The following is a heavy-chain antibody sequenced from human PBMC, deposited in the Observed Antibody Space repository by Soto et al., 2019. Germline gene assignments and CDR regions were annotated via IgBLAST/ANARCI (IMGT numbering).Heavy chain of an antibody. CDR3: ARDYSVWNDVPYFDY. J-gene: IGHJ4*02. V-gene: IGHV3-7*01. Sequence: EVQLVESGGALVQPGGSLRVSCAASGLSISDYWMSWVRQAPGKGLEWVASIRQDGSETYYADSVKGRFTISRDNAKNSLYVQMGSLRVEDTALYYCARDYSVWNDVPYFDYWGQGTLVTVSS. CDR2: IRQDGSET. D-gene: IGHD1-1*01. CDR1: GLSISDYW.